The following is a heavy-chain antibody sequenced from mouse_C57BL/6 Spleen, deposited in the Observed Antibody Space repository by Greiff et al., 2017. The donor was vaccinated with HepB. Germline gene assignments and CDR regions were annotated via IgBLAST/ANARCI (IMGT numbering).Heavy chain of an antibody. CDR2: IYPRSGNT. CDR1: GYTFTSYG. J-gene: IGHJ4*01. Sequence: QVQLKESGAELARPGASVKLSCKASGYTFTSYGISWVKQRTGQGLEWIGEIYPRSGNTYYNEKFKGKATLTAYKSSSTAYMELRSLTSEDSAVYFCARCEYYGSSSYAMDYWGQGTSVTVSS. V-gene: IGHV1-81*01. D-gene: IGHD1-1*01. CDR3: ARCEYYGSSSYAMDY.